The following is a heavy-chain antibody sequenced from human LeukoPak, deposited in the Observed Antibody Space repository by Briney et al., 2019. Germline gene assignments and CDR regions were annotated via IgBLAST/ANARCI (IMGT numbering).Heavy chain of an antibody. CDR1: GFTFSSYE. J-gene: IGHJ6*04. CDR3: ARQRDYYYGMDV. Sequence: PGGSLRLSCAASGFTFSSYEMNWVRQAPGKGLEWVSYISSSGSTIYYADSVKGRFTISRDNSKNTLYLQMNSLRAEDTAVYYCARQRDYYYGMDVWGKGTTVTVSS. D-gene: IGHD6-25*01. V-gene: IGHV3-48*03. CDR2: ISSSGSTI.